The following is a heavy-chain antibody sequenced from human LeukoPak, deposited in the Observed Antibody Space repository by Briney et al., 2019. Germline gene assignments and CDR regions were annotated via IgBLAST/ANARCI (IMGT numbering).Heavy chain of an antibody. V-gene: IGHV4-34*01. CDR2: INHSGST. D-gene: IGHD3-22*01. Sequence: PSETLSLTCAVYGGSFSGYYWSWIRQPPGKGLEWIGEINHSGSTNYNPSLKSRVTISVDTSKNQFSLKLSSVTAADTAVYYCASSLYYYDSSGYTIWGQGTMVTVSS. CDR3: ASSLYYYDSSGYTI. J-gene: IGHJ3*02. CDR1: GGSFSGYY.